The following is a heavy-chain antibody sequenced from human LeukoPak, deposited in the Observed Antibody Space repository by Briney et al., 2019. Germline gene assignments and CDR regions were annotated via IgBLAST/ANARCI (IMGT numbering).Heavy chain of an antibody. Sequence: SETLSLTCTVSGGSISSYYWSWIRQPPGKGLEWIGYIYYSGSTNYNPSLKSRVTISVDTSKNQFSLKLSSVTAADTAVYYCARDSDVDTVEQLDYWGQGTLVTVSS. D-gene: IGHD5-18*01. J-gene: IGHJ4*02. CDR3: ARDSDVDTVEQLDY. CDR1: GGSISSYY. CDR2: IYYSGST. V-gene: IGHV4-59*01.